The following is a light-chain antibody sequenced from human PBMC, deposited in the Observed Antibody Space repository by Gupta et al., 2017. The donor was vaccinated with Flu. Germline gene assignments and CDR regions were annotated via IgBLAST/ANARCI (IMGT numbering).Light chain of an antibody. CDR3: QKYHSAPFT. J-gene: IGKJ3*01. V-gene: IGKV1-27*01. Sequence: DIQMTQSPSSLSASVGDRVTITCRASQAISNYLAWYQQKPGKVPKLLIYAASTLHSGVPSRFSGSGSETHFTLTITSLQPEDAATYYCQKYHSAPFTFGPGTKVEIK. CDR1: QAISNY. CDR2: AAS.